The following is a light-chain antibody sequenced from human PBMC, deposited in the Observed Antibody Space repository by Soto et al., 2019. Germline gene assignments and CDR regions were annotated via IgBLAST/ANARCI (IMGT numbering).Light chain of an antibody. CDR3: QQYGSSPTWT. J-gene: IGKJ1*01. CDR1: QSVLYSSKNKNY. CDR2: GAS. Sequence: DIVMTQSPDSLAVSLGERATINCKSSQSVLYSSKNKNYLAWYQQKPGQAPRLLIYGASSRATGIPDRFSGSGSGTDFTLTISRLEPEDFAVYYCQQYGSSPTWTFGQGTKVDIK. V-gene: IGKV4-1*01.